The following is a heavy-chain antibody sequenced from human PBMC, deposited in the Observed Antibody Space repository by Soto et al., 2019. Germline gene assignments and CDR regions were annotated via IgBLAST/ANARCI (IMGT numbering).Heavy chain of an antibody. Sequence: SETLSLTCAVYGGSFSGYYWSWIRQPPGKGLEWIGEINHSGSTNYNPSLKSRVTISVDTSKNQFSLKLSSVTAADTAVYYCARATSTKPAYHRILIGFDYWSQGTLVTVSS. CDR2: INHSGST. D-gene: IGHD2-8*01. V-gene: IGHV4-34*01. CDR3: ARATSTKPAYHRILIGFDY. J-gene: IGHJ4*02. CDR1: GGSFSGYY.